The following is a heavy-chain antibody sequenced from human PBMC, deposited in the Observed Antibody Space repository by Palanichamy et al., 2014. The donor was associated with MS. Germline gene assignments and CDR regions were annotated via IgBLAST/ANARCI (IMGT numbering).Heavy chain of an antibody. CDR2: ISGRGGSK. CDR3: ARDEGEGNSEFWSGSAFDS. D-gene: IGHD3-3*01. Sequence: EVQLLESGGGLVQPGESLRLSCVASGFTFSNSALSWVRQPPGKGLEWVSTISGRGGSKYYSDSVRGRFTISRDNSKNTLYVQMNDLRADDSARYFCARDEGEGNSEFWSGSAFDSWGQGTLVIVAS. J-gene: IGHJ4*02. CDR1: GFTFSNSA. V-gene: IGHV3-23*01.